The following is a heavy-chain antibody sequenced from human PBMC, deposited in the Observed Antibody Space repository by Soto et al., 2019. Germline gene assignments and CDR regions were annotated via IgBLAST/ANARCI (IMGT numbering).Heavy chain of an antibody. J-gene: IGHJ3*02. CDR3: ARVWVLIAAAGTDAFDI. V-gene: IGHV3-21*01. Sequence: GGSLRLSCAASGFTFSSYSMNWVRQAPGKGLEWVSSISSSSSYIYYADSVKGRFTISRDNAKNSLYLQMNSLRAEDTAVYYCARVWVLIAAAGTDAFDIWGQGTMVTVSS. D-gene: IGHD6-13*01. CDR2: ISSSSSYI. CDR1: GFTFSSYS.